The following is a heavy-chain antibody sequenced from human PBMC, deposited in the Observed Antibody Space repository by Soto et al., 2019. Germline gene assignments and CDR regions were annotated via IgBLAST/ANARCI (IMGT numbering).Heavy chain of an antibody. V-gene: IGHV1-69*01. J-gene: IGHJ5*02. CDR2: IIPIFGTA. D-gene: IGHD1-1*01. Sequence: QVQLVQSGAEVTKPGSSVKVSCKASGGTFSSYAISWVRQAPGQGLEWMGGIIPIFGTANYAQKFQGRVTITADESTSTGYMEVGSLRSEDTGVYYCAIKGGWVHPRCWFDHWGRGTLVIVSS. CDR1: GGTFSSYA. CDR3: AIKGGWVHPRCWFDH.